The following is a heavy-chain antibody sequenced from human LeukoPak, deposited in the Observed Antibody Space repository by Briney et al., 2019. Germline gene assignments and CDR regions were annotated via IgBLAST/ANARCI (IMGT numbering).Heavy chain of an antibody. D-gene: IGHD6-13*01. V-gene: IGHV6-1*01. Sequence: SQTLSLTCAISGVSVSSNRVAWNWIRQSPSRGLEWLGRTYYRSKWYFNYAPSVKTRITINPDTSKNQFSLQLKSVTPDDTAVYYCARGSRGAAADGINWFDPWGQGTLVTVSS. CDR1: GVSVSSNRVA. J-gene: IGHJ5*02. CDR2: TYYRSKWYF. CDR3: ARGSRGAAADGINWFDP.